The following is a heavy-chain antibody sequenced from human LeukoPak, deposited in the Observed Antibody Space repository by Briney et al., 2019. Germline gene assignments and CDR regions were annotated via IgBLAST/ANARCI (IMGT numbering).Heavy chain of an antibody. D-gene: IGHD3-3*01. Sequence: GGSLRLPCAASGFTFSSYSMNWVRQAPGKRLEWVSYISSSSSTIYYADSVKGRFTISRDNAKNSLYLQMNSLRDEDTAVYYCARDRYDFWSGYYATYGMDVWGQGTTVTVSS. CDR3: ARDRYDFWSGYYATYGMDV. J-gene: IGHJ6*02. CDR2: ISSSSSTI. V-gene: IGHV3-48*02. CDR1: GFTFSSYS.